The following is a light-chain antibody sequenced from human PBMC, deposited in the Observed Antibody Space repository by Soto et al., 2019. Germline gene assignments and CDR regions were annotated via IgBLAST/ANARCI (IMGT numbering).Light chain of an antibody. CDR2: DAS. CDR3: QQRNYWQVT. CDR1: QSFISSY. V-gene: IGKV3D-20*02. J-gene: IGKJ5*01. Sequence: EIVLTQSPGTLSLSPGERATLSCRASQSFISSYLAWYQQKPGQAPRLLIYDASSRATGIPARFSGSGSGTDFTLTISSLEPEDFAIYYCQQRNYWQVTFGQGTRLEIK.